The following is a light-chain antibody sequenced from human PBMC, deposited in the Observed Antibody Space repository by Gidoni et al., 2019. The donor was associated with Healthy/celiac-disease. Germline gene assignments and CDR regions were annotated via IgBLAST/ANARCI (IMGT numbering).Light chain of an antibody. V-gene: IGLV3-25*02. Sequence: FELTPPPSVSVSPGQTARITCSGDALPKQYAYWYQQKPGQAPVLVISKDSERLSGIPERFSGSSSGTTVTLTISGVQAEDEADYDCQSADSSGTYQVFGGGTKLTVL. CDR2: KDS. J-gene: IGLJ2*01. CDR1: ALPKQY. CDR3: QSADSSGTYQV.